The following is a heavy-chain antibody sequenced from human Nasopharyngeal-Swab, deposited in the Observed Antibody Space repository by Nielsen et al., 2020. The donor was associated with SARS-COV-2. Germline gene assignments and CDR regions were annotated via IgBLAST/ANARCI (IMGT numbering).Heavy chain of an antibody. J-gene: IGHJ6*02. V-gene: IGHV1-46*01. CDR3: ARDGFWGLRLGELSLYLAGMDV. Sequence: ASVKVSCKASGYTFTSYYMHWVRQAPGQGLEWMGIINPSGGSTSYAQKFQGRVTMTRDTSTSTVYMELSSLGSEDTAVYYCARDGFWGLRLGELSLYLAGMDVWGQGTTVTVSS. CDR2: INPSGGST. D-gene: IGHD3-16*02. CDR1: GYTFTSYY.